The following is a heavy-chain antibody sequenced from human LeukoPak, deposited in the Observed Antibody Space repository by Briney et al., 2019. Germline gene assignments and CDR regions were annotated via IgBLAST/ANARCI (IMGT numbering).Heavy chain of an antibody. CDR2: IYYTGTT. V-gene: IGHV4-31*03. Sequence: PSETLSLSCTVSGGSISSGGYYWTWIRQHPGKGLEYIGYIYYTGTTYNNPSLKSRVTISIDTSKNHFSLKLTSVTAADTAVYYCARNRDVHNGMDVWGQGITVTVSS. CDR1: GGSISSGGYY. J-gene: IGHJ6*02. CDR3: ARNRDVHNGMDV.